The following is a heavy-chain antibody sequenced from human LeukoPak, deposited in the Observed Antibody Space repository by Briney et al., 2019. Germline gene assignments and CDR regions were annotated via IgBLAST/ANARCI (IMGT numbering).Heavy chain of an antibody. CDR3: AKFWTGRFLEGFVY. D-gene: IGHD3-3*01. CDR1: GFTFSTFA. CDR2: IFPSGGEI. J-gene: IGHJ4*02. Sequence: PGGSLRLSCAASGFTFSTFAMIWVRQPPGKGLEWVSSIFPSGGEIHYADSVRGRFTISRDNSKSILSLQMNSLRTEDTAVYYCAKFWTGRFLEGFVYWGQGILVTVSS. V-gene: IGHV3-23*01.